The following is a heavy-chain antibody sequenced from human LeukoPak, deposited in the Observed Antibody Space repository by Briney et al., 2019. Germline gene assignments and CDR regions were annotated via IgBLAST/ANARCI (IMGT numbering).Heavy chain of an antibody. Sequence: PSETLSLTCTVSGGSISSYYWNWIRQPPGKGLEWIGSIYYSGRTLYNPSLKSRVTISVDTSKNQFSLKLSSVTAADTAVYYCARSCLIVDIVATIRARLGGNAFDIWGQGTMVAVSS. CDR3: ARSCLIVDIVATIRARLGGNAFDI. V-gene: IGHV4-39*07. CDR2: IYYSGRT. D-gene: IGHD5-12*01. CDR1: GGSISSYY. J-gene: IGHJ3*02.